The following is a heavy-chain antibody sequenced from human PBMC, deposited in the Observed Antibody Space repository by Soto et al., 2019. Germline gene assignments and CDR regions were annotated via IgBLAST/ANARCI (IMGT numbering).Heavy chain of an antibody. D-gene: IGHD2-2*01. CDR1: GFTFSSYW. V-gene: IGHV3-74*01. J-gene: IGHJ4*02. CDR2: INSDGSST. Sequence: PGGSLRLSCAASGFTFSSYWMHWVRQAPGKGLVWVSRINSDGSSTSYADSVKGRFTISRDNAKNTLYLQMNSLRAEDTAVYYCARAKDEGQYPYYFDYWGQGTLVTVSS. CDR3: ARAKDEGQYPYYFDY.